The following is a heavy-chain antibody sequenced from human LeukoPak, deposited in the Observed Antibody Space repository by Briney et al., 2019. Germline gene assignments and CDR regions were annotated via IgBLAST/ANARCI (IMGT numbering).Heavy chain of an antibody. D-gene: IGHD4-17*01. Sequence: GGSLRLSCAASGFTVSSYGMNWVRQAPGKGLEWVSGISGSGGGTYYADSVKGRFTISRDNAKNSLYLQMNSLRAEDTAVYYCARDGPVTQFDYWGQGTLVTVSS. CDR2: ISGSGGGT. V-gene: IGHV3-23*01. CDR1: GFTVSSYG. CDR3: ARDGPVTQFDY. J-gene: IGHJ4*02.